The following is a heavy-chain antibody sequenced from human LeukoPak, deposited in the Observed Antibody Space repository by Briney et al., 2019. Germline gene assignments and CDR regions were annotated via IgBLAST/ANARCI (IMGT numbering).Heavy chain of an antibody. CDR2: FSSSGSTI. V-gene: IGHV3-48*04. CDR3: AELGITMIGGV. Sequence: GGSLRLSCEASGFSFKTYSMNWVRQAPGKGLEWVSYFSSSGSTIYYADSVKGRFTISRDNAKNSLYLQMNSLRAEDTAVYYCAELGITMIGGVWGKGTTVTISS. D-gene: IGHD3-10*02. CDR1: GFSFKTYS. J-gene: IGHJ6*04.